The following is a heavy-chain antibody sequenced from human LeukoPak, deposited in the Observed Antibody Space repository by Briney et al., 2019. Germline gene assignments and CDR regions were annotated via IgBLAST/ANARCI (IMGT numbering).Heavy chain of an antibody. CDR2: IYTSGTT. CDR3: ARVNDGDRYYYYYYMDV. J-gene: IGHJ6*03. D-gene: IGHD4-17*01. CDR1: GGSISSSSYY. V-gene: IGHV4-39*07. Sequence: PSETLSLTCTVSGGSISSSSYYWGWIRQPPGKGLEWIGRIYTSGTTHYNPSLKSRVTMSVDTSKNQFSLKLSSVTAADTAVYYCARVNDGDRYYYYYYMDVWGKGTTVTVSS.